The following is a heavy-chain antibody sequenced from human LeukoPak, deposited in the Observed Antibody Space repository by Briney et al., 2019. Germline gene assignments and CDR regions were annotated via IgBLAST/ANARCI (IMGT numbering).Heavy chain of an antibody. Sequence: ASVKVSCKASGYSFSTHWMHWVRQAPGQGLEWMGIINPSGGFTSYAQKLQGRVTVTRDMSTSTVYMELSNLRSEDTAVYYCARTMVRGVPYYFDYWGQGTLVTVSS. D-gene: IGHD3-10*01. CDR2: INPSGGFT. CDR1: GYSFSTHW. J-gene: IGHJ4*02. V-gene: IGHV1-46*01. CDR3: ARTMVRGVPYYFDY.